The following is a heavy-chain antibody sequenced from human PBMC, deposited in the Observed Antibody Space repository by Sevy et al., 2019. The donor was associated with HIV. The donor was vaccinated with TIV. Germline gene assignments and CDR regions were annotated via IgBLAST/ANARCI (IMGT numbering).Heavy chain of an antibody. V-gene: IGHV3-21*01. D-gene: IGHD4-17*01. CDR1: GFTFSSYS. CDR2: ISSSSSYI. CDR3: ARNGVRYYYGMDV. Sequence: GGSLRLSCAASGFTFSSYSMNWVRQAPGKGLEWVSSISSSSSYIYYADSVKGRFTISRDNAKNSLYLQMNSLRAEDTAVYYCARNGVRYYYGMDVWGQGTTVTASS. J-gene: IGHJ6*02.